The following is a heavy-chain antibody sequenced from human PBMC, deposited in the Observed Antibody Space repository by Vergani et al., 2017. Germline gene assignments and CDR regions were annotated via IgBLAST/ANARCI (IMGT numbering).Heavy chain of an antibody. CDR3: AKDGYSSGCFDY. J-gene: IGHJ4*02. V-gene: IGHV3-23*01. Sequence: EVQLLESGGGLVQPGGSLSLSCAASGFPFSSYAMSWVPQAPGKGLEWVSAISGSGGSPYYADAGKGRFPNSRDKSKNTLYRQMNSLRAEDTAVYYCAKDGYSSGCFDYWGQGTLVTVSS. D-gene: IGHD6-19*01. CDR2: ISGSGGSP. CDR1: GFPFSSYA.